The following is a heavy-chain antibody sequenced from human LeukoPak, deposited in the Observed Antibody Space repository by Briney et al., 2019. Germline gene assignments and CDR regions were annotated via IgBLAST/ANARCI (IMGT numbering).Heavy chain of an antibody. D-gene: IGHD1-26*01. CDR3: VKDFGRIRGTPDS. J-gene: IGHJ4*02. V-gene: IGHV3-64D*06. CDR1: GYPFSDHY. CDR2: ISGSGNGFSI. Sequence: HPGGSLRLSCAVSGYPFSDHYIDWVRQAPGKGPEYVSTISGSGNGFSIYYADSVKGRFTISRDDSKSILYLQMNGLRSEDTAVYYCVKDFGRIRGTPDSWGQGTLVTVSS.